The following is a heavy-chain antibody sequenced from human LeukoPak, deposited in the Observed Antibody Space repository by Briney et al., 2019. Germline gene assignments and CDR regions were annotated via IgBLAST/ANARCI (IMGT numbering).Heavy chain of an antibody. CDR3: AGGNGYHPLTTH. CDR2: IGDDGGDK. CDR1: DSIFRHYG. Sequence: PPGKSLRLSCEASDSIFRHYGMNWVRAAPGKGLEWGAVIGDDGGDKRYEGSVKGRFTISRDNTKNTVYLQMDSLRAEDTAVYYCAGGNGYHPLTTHWGRGTLVTVSS. V-gene: IGHV3-33*03. J-gene: IGHJ1*01. D-gene: IGHD3-22*01.